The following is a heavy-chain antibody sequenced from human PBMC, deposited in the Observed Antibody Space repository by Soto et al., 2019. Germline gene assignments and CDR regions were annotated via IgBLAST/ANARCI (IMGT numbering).Heavy chain of an antibody. V-gene: IGHV4-4*07. Sequence: WETLSLTCTVSGGSISSSSWNLIRQPAWKELEGSGHISTSGSTNNNPSLKTRLTTSIDTSKNQCSLRLSSVTAADTAVYYCARDIELIGYNYAMDVWGQGTMATVFS. CDR2: ISTSGST. D-gene: IGHD2-8*01. J-gene: IGHJ6*02. CDR3: ARDIELIGYNYAMDV. CDR1: GGSISSSS.